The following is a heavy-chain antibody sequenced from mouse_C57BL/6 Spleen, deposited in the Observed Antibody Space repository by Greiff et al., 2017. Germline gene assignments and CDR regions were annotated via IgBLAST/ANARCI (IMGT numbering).Heavy chain of an antibody. D-gene: IGHD3-3*01. J-gene: IGHJ2*01. V-gene: IGHV1-81*01. Sequence: VQLQEPGAELARPGASVKLSCKASGYTFTSYGISWVKQRPGQGLEWIGEIYPRSGNTYYNEKFKGKATLTADKSSSTAYMELRSQTSEDSAVYFCARKEGTVSFYLDYWGQGTTLTVSS. CDR3: ARKEGTVSFYLDY. CDR1: GYTFTSYG. CDR2: IYPRSGNT.